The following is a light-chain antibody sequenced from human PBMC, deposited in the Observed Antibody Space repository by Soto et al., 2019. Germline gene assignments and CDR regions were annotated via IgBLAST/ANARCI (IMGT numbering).Light chain of an antibody. Sequence: QSVLTQPASVSGSPGQSITISCTGTSSDVGGYNYVSWYQQHPGKAPKLMIYEVSNRPSRVSNRFSGYKSGNTASLTISGLQAEDEADYYCSSYTSSSTLVFGTGTKVTVL. J-gene: IGLJ1*01. CDR2: EVS. CDR1: SSDVGGYNY. CDR3: SSYTSSSTLV. V-gene: IGLV2-14*01.